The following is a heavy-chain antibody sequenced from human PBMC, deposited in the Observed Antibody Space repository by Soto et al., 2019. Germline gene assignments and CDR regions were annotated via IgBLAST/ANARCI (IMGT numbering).Heavy chain of an antibody. Sequence: EVQLVESGGGLVKPGGSQRLSCAASGFTFRTYGMNWVRRAPGGGLEWVASISSSGSFIYYADSVKGRFTISRDDAEKSLYLQMNSLRAEDTALYYCAREPEGIAAALDYWGRGTLVTVSS. CDR3: AREPEGIAAALDY. CDR2: ISSSGSFI. J-gene: IGHJ4*02. D-gene: IGHD6-13*01. V-gene: IGHV3-21*01. CDR1: GFTFRTYG.